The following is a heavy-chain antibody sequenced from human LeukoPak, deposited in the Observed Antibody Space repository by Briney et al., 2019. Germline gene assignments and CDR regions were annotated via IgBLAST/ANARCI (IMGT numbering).Heavy chain of an antibody. CDR2: IKSTTEGGTP. J-gene: IGHJ4*02. Sequence: PGGSLRLSCAASGLIFSDAYMSWVRQVRGKGLEWVGRIKSTTEGGTPYYGAPVKGRFIISRGDSVSTLYLQMNSLRIEDTGVYYCTTAQRLNWGQGTLVTVSS. CDR3: TTAQRLN. V-gene: IGHV3-15*01. CDR1: GLIFSDAY. D-gene: IGHD6-25*01.